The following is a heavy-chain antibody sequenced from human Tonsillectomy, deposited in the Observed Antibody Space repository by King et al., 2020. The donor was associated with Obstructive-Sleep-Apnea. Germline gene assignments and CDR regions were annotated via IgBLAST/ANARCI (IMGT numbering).Heavy chain of an antibody. Sequence: VQLQQSGPGLVKPSQTLSLTCAISGDSVSSNSADWNWIRQSPSRGLEWLGRTYDRFKCDKDYAVFGKSRITINPDTSKNQFSLQLNAVNPEDTAVYYCARSVAGTDYWGQGTLVTVSS. D-gene: IGHD6-19*01. CDR2: TYDRFKCDK. J-gene: IGHJ4*02. V-gene: IGHV6-1*01. CDR3: ARSVAGTDY. CDR1: GDSVSSNSAD.